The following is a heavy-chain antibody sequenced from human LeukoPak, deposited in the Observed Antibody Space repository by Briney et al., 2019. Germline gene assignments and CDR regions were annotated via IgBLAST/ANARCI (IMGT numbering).Heavy chain of an antibody. CDR3: ARGPYSSGSNNWFDP. D-gene: IGHD6-19*01. CDR1: DGSISSHY. CDR2: ISYSGST. Sequence: SETLSLTCIVSDGSISSHYWSWIRQPPGKGLEWIGDISYSGSTNYNPSLKSRVTISLDTSKNQFSLKLSSVTAADTAVYYCARGPYSSGSNNWFDPWGQGTLVTVSS. J-gene: IGHJ5*02. V-gene: IGHV4-59*11.